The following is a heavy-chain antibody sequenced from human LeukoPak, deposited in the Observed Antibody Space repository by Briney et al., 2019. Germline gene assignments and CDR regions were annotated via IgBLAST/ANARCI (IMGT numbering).Heavy chain of an antibody. CDR1: GFTFSSYE. V-gene: IGHV3-48*03. Sequence: GGSLRLSCAASGFTFSSYEMNWVRQAPGKGLEWVSYISSSGSTIYYADSVKGRFTISRDNAKNSLYLQMNSLRAEDTAVYYCARDQGEYQLESYYYYGMDVWGQGTTVTVSS. CDR3: ARDQGEYQLESYYYYGMDV. J-gene: IGHJ6*02. CDR2: ISSSGSTI. D-gene: IGHD2-2*01.